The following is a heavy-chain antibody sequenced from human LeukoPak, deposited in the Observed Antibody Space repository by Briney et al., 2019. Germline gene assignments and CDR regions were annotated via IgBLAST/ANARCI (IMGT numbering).Heavy chain of an antibody. CDR3: AREPAYSSSWYSFDY. J-gene: IGHJ4*02. D-gene: IGHD6-13*01. Sequence: ASVKVSFKASGGTFSSYAISWVRQAPGQGLEWMGGIIPIFGTANYAQKFQGRVTITTDESTSTAYMELSSLRSEDTAVYYCAREPAYSSSWYSFDYWGQGTLVTVSS. CDR2: IIPIFGTA. CDR1: GGTFSSYA. V-gene: IGHV1-69*05.